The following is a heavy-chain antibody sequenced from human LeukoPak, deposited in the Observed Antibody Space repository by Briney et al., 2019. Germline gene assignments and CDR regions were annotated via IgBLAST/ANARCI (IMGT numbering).Heavy chain of an antibody. D-gene: IGHD6-19*01. Sequence: PGGSLRLSCAASGFTFSSYAMHWVRQAPGKGLEWVAVISYDGSNKYYADSVKGRFTISRDNSKNTLYLQMNSLRAEDTAVYYCASSHLWLVRGYFDYWGQGTLVTVSS. J-gene: IGHJ4*02. CDR2: ISYDGSNK. CDR3: ASSHLWLVRGYFDY. CDR1: GFTFSSYA. V-gene: IGHV3-30-3*01.